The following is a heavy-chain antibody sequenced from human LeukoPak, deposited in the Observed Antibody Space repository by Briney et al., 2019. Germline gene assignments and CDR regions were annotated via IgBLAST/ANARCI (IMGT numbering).Heavy chain of an antibody. CDR1: GDSITSGGYY. V-gene: IGHV4-31*03. Sequence: SQTLSLTCTVSGDSITSGGYYWSWIRQRPGKGLEWIGYIYKTGSTYYNPSLKSRVTMSVDTSRDQFSLKVNSVTAADTAVYYCARDVLRWGQGTLVTVSS. CDR2: IYKTGST. CDR3: ARDVLR. J-gene: IGHJ4*02.